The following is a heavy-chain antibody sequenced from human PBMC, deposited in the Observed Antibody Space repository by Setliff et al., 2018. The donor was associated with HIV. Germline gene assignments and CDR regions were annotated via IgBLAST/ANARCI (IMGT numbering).Heavy chain of an antibody. CDR1: GGSEFTFSDVW. D-gene: IGHD3-10*01. CDR3: VGAFLGF. Sequence: GESLKISCVVSGGSEFTFSDVWMSWVRQAPGKGLEWIGHIQRNADGGTTLYGAPVKGRFTISRDDLRSTLFLQMNALETEDTAMYYCVGAFLGFRGQGTRVTVSS. J-gene: IGHJ4*02. V-gene: IGHV3-15*01. CDR2: IQRNADGGTT.